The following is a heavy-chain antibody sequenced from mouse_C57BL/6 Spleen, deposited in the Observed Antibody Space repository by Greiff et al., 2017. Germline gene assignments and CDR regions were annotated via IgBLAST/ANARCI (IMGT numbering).Heavy chain of an antibody. CDR2: IGSDGST. CDR1: GFSLTSYG. Sequence: VQLQQSGPGLVAPSQSLSITCTVSGFSLTSYGVHWVRQPPGKGLEWLVVIGSDGSTTYNSALKSRLSISKDNSKSQVFLKMNSLQTDDTAMYYCARGYDYDGAWFAYWGQGTLVTVSA. D-gene: IGHD2-4*01. J-gene: IGHJ3*01. CDR3: ARGYDYDGAWFAY. V-gene: IGHV2-6*03.